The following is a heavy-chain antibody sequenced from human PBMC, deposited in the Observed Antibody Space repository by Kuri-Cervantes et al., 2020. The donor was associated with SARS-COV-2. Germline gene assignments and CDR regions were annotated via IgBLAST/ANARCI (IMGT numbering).Heavy chain of an antibody. Sequence: GESLKISCEASGFTFSESYMSWIRQAPGKGLEWVSAISGSGGSTYYADSVKGRFTISRDNSKNTLYLQMNSLRAEDTAVYYCARGEYCSSTSCYYYYYMDVWGKGTTVTVSS. J-gene: IGHJ6*03. V-gene: IGHV3-23*01. CDR1: GFTFSESY. CDR3: ARGEYCSSTSCYYYYYMDV. CDR2: ISGSGGST. D-gene: IGHD2-2*01.